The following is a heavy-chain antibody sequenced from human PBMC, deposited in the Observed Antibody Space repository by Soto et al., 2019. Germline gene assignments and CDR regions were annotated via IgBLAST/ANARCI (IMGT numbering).Heavy chain of an antibody. Sequence: QVTLKESGPVLVKPTETLTLTCTVSGFSLSNARMGVSWIRQPPGKALEWLAHIFSNDEKSYSTSLKSRLTISKDTSKSQVVLTMTNMDPVDTATYYCARILSDFPSSCTPFDYWGQGTLVTVSS. V-gene: IGHV2-26*01. D-gene: IGHD6-13*01. CDR2: IFSNDEK. CDR3: ARILSDFPSSCTPFDY. CDR1: GFSLSNARMG. J-gene: IGHJ4*02.